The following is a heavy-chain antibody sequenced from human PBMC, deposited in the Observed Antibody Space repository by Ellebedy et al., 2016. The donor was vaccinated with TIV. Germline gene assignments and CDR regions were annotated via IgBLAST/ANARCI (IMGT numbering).Heavy chain of an antibody. D-gene: IGHD6-19*01. CDR3: ARAPGVAGKYYYYGMDV. CDR1: GFTFSSYS. Sequence: GESLKISXAASGFTFSSYSMNWVRQAPGKGLEWVSSISSSSSYIYYADSVRGRFTISRDNSKNTLYLQMNSLRAEDTAVYYCARAPGVAGKYYYYGMDVWGQGTTVTVSS. CDR2: ISSSSSYI. V-gene: IGHV3-21*01. J-gene: IGHJ6*02.